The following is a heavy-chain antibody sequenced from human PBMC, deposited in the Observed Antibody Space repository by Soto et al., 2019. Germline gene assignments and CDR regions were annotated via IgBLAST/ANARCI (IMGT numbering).Heavy chain of an antibody. CDR2: IIPIFGTA. D-gene: IGHD3-3*01. CDR1: GGTFSSYA. V-gene: IGHV1-69*01. CDR3: AVLRADDFWSGYELGDYYYGMDV. J-gene: IGHJ6*02. Sequence: PRPQVKVSCKASGGTFSSYAISWVRQAPGRGLEWMGGIIPIFGTANYAQKFQGRVTITADESTSTAYMELSSLRSEDTAVYYCAVLRADDFWSGYELGDYYYGMDVWGQGTTVTVSS.